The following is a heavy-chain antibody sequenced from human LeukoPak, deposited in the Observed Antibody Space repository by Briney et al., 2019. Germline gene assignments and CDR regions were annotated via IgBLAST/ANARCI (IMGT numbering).Heavy chain of an antibody. Sequence: GASLTLACAAAGFSIGMLIMNWGRQGPRQGLGRVSIITGNGYRTEYADSVKGRFTVSRDNSKDTLYLHMNSLRAEDPALYYCANVAVLVVGVKAYDVWGQGTAVTVSS. J-gene: IGHJ3*01. V-gene: IGHV3-23*01. CDR2: ITGNGYRT. CDR3: ANVAVLVVGVKAYDV. D-gene: IGHD2-15*01. CDR1: GFSIGMLI.